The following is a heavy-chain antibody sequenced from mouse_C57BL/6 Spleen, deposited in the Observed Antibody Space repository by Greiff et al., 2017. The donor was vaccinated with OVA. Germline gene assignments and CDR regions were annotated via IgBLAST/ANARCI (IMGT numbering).Heavy chain of an antibody. Sequence: VQLKESGPELVKPGASVKMSCKASGYTFTDYNMHWVKQSHGKSLEWIGYINPNNGGTSYNQKFKGKATLTGNKSSSTAYMELRSLTSEDSAVYYCARMWGSSSYYYALDYWGQGTSVTVSS. D-gene: IGHD1-1*01. CDR3: ARMWGSSSYYYALDY. V-gene: IGHV1-22*01. CDR2: INPNNGGT. CDR1: GYTFTDYN. J-gene: IGHJ4*01.